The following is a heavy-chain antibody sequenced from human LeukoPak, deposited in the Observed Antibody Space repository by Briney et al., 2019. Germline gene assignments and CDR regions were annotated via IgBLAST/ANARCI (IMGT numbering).Heavy chain of an antibody. V-gene: IGHV3-33*01. D-gene: IGHD2/OR15-2a*01. J-gene: IGHJ4*02. Sequence: PGRSLRLSCAASGFTFSHYGMHWVRQAPGKGLEWVALIWYDGSKSDYSESVKGRFTISRDSSKNTLSLQMNSLRGDDTAVYYCARDGINSSFWHFFESWGQGTLVTVSS. CDR2: IWYDGSKS. CDR3: ARDGINSSFWHFFES. CDR1: GFTFSHYG.